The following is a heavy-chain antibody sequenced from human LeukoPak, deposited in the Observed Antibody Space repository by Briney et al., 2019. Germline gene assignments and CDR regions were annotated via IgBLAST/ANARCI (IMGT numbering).Heavy chain of an antibody. CDR1: GFTFSSYG. V-gene: IGHV3-33*01. CDR2: IWYDGSNK. CDR3: AREVAGYFDY. J-gene: IGHJ4*02. Sequence: PGGSLRLSCAASGFTFSSYGMHWVRQALGKGLEWVAVIWYDGSNKYYADSVKGRFTISRDNSKNTLYLQMNSLRAEDTAVYYCAREVAGYFDYWGQGTLVTVSS. D-gene: IGHD6-19*01.